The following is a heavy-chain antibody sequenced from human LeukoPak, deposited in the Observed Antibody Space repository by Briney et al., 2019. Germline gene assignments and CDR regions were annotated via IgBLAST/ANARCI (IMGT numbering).Heavy chain of an antibody. CDR2: INPSGGST. Sequence: ATVKVSCKASGYTFTSYYMHWVRQPPGQGLEWMGIINPSGGSTSYAQKFQGRVTMTRDTSTSTVYVELSSLRSEDTAVYYCARDKDWRYGMDVWGQGTTVTVSS. V-gene: IGHV1-46*01. D-gene: IGHD3/OR15-3a*01. CDR3: ARDKDWRYGMDV. J-gene: IGHJ6*02. CDR1: GYTFTSYY.